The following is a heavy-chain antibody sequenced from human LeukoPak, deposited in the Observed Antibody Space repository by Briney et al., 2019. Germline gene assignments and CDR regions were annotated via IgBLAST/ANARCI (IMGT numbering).Heavy chain of an antibody. CDR1: GGSFSGYY. CDR3: ARESSSIFDY. V-gene: IGHV4-34*01. CDR2: INHSGST. Sequence: SETLSLTCAVYGGSFSGYYWSWIRQPPGKGLEWIGEINHSGSTNYNPSLKSRVTISVDTSKNQFSLKLSSVTAADTVVYYCARESSSIFDYWGQGTLVTVSS. J-gene: IGHJ4*02. D-gene: IGHD6-6*01.